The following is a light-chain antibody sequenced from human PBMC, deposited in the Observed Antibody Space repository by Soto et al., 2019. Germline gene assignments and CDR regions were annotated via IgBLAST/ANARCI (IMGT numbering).Light chain of an antibody. V-gene: IGKV1-33*01. CDR1: QDITNY. CDR3: QQYDDLPRT. CDR2: DAA. Sequence: DIQMTQSPSSLSASVGDRVTITRQATQDITNYLNWYQQKPGKAPKVLIYDAANLVTGVPSRFSGSGSGTDFTFTISSLQPEDTATYFCQQYDDLPRTFGGGTKVDIK. J-gene: IGKJ4*01.